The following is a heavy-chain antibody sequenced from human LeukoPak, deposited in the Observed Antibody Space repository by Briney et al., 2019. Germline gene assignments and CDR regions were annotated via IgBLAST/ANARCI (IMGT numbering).Heavy chain of an antibody. J-gene: IGHJ5*02. V-gene: IGHV4-30-2*01. D-gene: IGHD2-2*01. CDR2: IYHSGST. CDR3: ARDSNRAHCSSTSCYAGTYNWFDP. Sequence: SQTLSLTCVVAGGSISSGDYSWSWIRQPPGKGLEWIGHIYHSGSTHYNPSLNSRVTISVDRSKNQFSLKLSSVTAADTAVYYCARDSNRAHCSSTSCYAGTYNWFDPWGQGTLVTVSS. CDR1: GGSISSGDYS.